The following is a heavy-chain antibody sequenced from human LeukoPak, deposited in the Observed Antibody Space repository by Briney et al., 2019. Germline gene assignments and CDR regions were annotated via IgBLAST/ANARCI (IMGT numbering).Heavy chain of an antibody. Sequence: GASVKVSCKASGYTFTTYGISWVRQAPGQGLEWMGWINAYNGNTNYAQKLQGRVTMTTDTSTSTAYMELRSLRSDDTAVYYCARVEPQIGVRDYWGQGTLVTVSS. J-gene: IGHJ4*02. D-gene: IGHD3-10*01. V-gene: IGHV1-18*01. CDR2: INAYNGNT. CDR1: GYTFTTYG. CDR3: ARVEPQIGVRDY.